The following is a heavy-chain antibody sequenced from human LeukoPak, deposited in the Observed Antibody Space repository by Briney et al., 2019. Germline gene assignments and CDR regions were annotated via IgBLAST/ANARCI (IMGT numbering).Heavy chain of an antibody. V-gene: IGHV3-23*01. CDR3: AKDVYRSGGSCYDC. CDR1: GFTFSSYA. CDR2: INDNGGST. J-gene: IGHJ4*02. Sequence: GGSLRLSCAASGFTFSSYAMSWVRQAPGKGLEWVSAINDNGGSTSYADSVKGRFTISRDNSKNTLYLQMNSLRAEDTAVYYCAKDVYRSGGSCYDCWGQGTLVTVSS. D-gene: IGHD2-15*01.